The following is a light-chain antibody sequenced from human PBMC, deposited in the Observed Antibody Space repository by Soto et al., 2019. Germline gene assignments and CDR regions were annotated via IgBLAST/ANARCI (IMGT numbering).Light chain of an antibody. CDR3: QQTDDFPLT. CDR1: QGIYSR. V-gene: IGKV1D-12*01. Sequence: DIQLTQSPSSVSASLGDRVTITCRASQGIYSRLAWYQQKPGKAPELLIYATSTLQNGVPSRFSGSGFGTDFTLSISSLQPEDSASYFCQQTDDFPLTFGGGTKVDIK. CDR2: ATS. J-gene: IGKJ4*01.